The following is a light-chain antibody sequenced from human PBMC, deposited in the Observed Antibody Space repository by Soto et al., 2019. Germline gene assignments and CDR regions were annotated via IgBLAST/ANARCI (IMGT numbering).Light chain of an antibody. J-gene: IGLJ1*01. CDR2: ENN. V-gene: IGLV1-51*02. CDR3: ATWDGSLSVGV. CDR1: SSNLGINF. Sequence: QSVLTQPPSVSAAPEQKVTISCSGGSSNLGINFVSWYQQFPGGVPKLLIYENNKRPSGIADRFSGAKSGTSATLDITGLQAGDEADYYCATWDGSLSVGVFGGGTKVTV.